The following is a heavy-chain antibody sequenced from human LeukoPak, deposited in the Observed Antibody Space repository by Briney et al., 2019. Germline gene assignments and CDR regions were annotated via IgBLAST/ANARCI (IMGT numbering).Heavy chain of an antibody. CDR3: ARDQGRIQLWVVPDY. V-gene: IGHV4-39*07. Sequence: PSETLSLTCTVSGGSISSSSYYWGWIRQPPGKGLEWIGSIYYSGSTYYNPSLKSRVTISVDTSKNQFSLKLSSVTAADTAVYYCARDQGRIQLWVVPDYWGQGTLITVSS. CDR2: IYYSGST. D-gene: IGHD5-18*01. J-gene: IGHJ4*02. CDR1: GGSISSSSYY.